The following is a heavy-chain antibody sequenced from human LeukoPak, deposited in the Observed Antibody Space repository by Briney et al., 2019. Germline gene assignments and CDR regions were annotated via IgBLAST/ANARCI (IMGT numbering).Heavy chain of an antibody. CDR3: ARGGWLSRAPEDY. Sequence: ASVKISCKVSGYTFTDYYMHWVQQAPGKGLEWMGLVDPEDGETIYAEKFQGRVTITADTSTDTAYMGLSSLRSEDTAVYYCARGGWLSRAPEDYWGQGTLVTVSS. CDR2: VDPEDGET. D-gene: IGHD3-22*01. J-gene: IGHJ4*02. V-gene: IGHV1-69-2*01. CDR1: GYTFTDYY.